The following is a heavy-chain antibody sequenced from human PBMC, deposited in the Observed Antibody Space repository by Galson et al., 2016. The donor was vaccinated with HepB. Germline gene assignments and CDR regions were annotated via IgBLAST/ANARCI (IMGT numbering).Heavy chain of an antibody. Sequence: SLRLSCAASGFTFSSYAMSWVRQAPGKGLEWVSAIWGNGGSTYYAESVKGRFTISRDNSKNTLYLQMNSLRAEDTAVYYCAREHSYCYYAIDVWGQGTTVTVSS. CDR3: AREHSYCYYAIDV. CDR1: GFTFSSYA. V-gene: IGHV3-23*01. CDR2: IWGNGGST. D-gene: IGHD1-26*01. J-gene: IGHJ6*02.